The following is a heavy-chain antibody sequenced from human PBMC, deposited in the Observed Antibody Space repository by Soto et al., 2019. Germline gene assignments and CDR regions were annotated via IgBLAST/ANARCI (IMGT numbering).Heavy chain of an antibody. J-gene: IGHJ6*02. CDR2: IYHSGST. CDR1: VASISITNW. Sequence: TLSLTCSVSVASISITNWWSWVRQPPGKGLEWIGEIYHSGSTNYNPSLKSRVTISLDKSRNQFSLRLTSVTAADTAVYYCARGGGEWHLDYHAMDVWRSGNTVT. CDR3: ARGGGEWHLDYHAMDV. V-gene: IGHV4-4*02. D-gene: IGHD3-16*01.